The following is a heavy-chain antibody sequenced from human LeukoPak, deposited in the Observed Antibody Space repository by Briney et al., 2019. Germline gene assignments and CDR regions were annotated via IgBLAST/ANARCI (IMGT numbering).Heavy chain of an antibody. CDR2: INTNTGNP. CDR1: GYTLTSYA. J-gene: IGHJ6*02. D-gene: IGHD1-1*01. V-gene: IGHV7-4-1*02. CDR3: ARDRAPVRLTYYYYGMDV. Sequence: ASVKVSCTASGYTLTSYAMNWVRQAPGQGLEWMGRINTNTGNPTYAQGFTGRFVFSLDTSVSTAHLQISSLKAEDTAVYYCARDRAPVRLTYYYYGMDVWGQGTTVTVSS.